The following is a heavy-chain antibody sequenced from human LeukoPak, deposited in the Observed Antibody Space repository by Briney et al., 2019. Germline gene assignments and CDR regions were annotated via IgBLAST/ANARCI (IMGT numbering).Heavy chain of an antibody. CDR2: ISPNSGGT. Sequence: ASVKVSCKASGYTFTGYYIHWVRQAPGQGLEWMGWISPNSGGTHYAQSFQGRVTMTRGTSITTAYMELSSLRSDDTAIYYCARDGYYGSGSYFRRYFDFWGQGTLVTVSS. D-gene: IGHD3-10*01. J-gene: IGHJ4*02. V-gene: IGHV1-2*02. CDR1: GYTFTGYY. CDR3: ARDGYYGSGSYFRRYFDF.